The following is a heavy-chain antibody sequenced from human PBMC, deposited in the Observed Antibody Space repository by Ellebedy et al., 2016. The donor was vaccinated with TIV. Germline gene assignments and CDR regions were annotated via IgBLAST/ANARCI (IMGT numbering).Heavy chain of an antibody. Sequence: GGSLRLSXAASGFTFSTYWMNWVRQAPGKGLEWVANIKQDGSEEYFLDSVKGRFTISRDNAENSLYLQMRSLRAEDTAVYYCARARYCGGGHCFDAFDLWGLGTMVTVSS. CDR2: IKQDGSEE. J-gene: IGHJ3*01. CDR3: ARARYCGGGHCFDAFDL. V-gene: IGHV3-7*03. D-gene: IGHD2-21*01. CDR1: GFTFSTYW.